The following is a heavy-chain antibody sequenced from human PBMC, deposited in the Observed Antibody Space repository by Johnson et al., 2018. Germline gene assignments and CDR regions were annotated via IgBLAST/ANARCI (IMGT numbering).Heavy chain of an antibody. CDR2: ISYDGKSK. D-gene: IGHD3-16*01. V-gene: IGHV3-30*14. J-gene: IGHJ3*01. CDR3: ARVTETFGIIMHVDFDC. CDR1: GFTFNNYA. Sequence: VQLVESGGGVVQPGRSLRLACAASGFTFNNYALHWVRQAPGKGLEWVAVISYDGKSKYYGDSVKGRFIISRDNSKNTLYLQMSSLIPEDTAVYYCARVTETFGIIMHVDFDCWGQVTMVTVSA.